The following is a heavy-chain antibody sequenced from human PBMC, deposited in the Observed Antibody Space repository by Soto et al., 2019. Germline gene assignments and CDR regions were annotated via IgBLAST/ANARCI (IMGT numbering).Heavy chain of an antibody. CDR3: TAAYSYSSSLDFDY. CDR1: GFTFSKAW. D-gene: IGHD6-19*01. J-gene: IGHJ4*02. V-gene: IGHV3-15*01. Sequence: EVQLVESGGGLVKPGGSLRLSCAASGFTFSKAWMTWVRQAPGKGLEWVGRIKSRADGGTIDYAAPVKGRCTISRDDSTNTPYLQMNSPKTEDAALYSCTAAYSYSSSLDFDYWGQGALVSVSS. CDR2: IKSRADGGTI.